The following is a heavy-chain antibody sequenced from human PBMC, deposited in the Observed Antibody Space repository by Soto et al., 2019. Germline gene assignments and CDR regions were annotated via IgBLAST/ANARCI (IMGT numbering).Heavy chain of an antibody. CDR3: ASGDSTGSPTWWYDT. CDR2: ISNYNGDT. J-gene: IGHJ5*02. Sequence: QVQLVPSGAEVKKPGASVQVSCKASGYTFTRYSINWVRQAPGQGLEWVGGISNYNGDTKYAQKFQGRVTLTTDTSTTTTYMDLRSLTPDDSAVYFLASGDSTGSPTWWYDTWGQGTLVTGSS. V-gene: IGHV1-18*04. D-gene: IGHD6-19*01. CDR1: GYTFTRYS.